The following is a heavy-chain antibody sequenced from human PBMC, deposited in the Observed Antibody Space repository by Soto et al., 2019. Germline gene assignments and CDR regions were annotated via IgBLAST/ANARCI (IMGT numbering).Heavy chain of an antibody. V-gene: IGHV3-23*01. J-gene: IGHJ4*02. CDR1: GFTFSSYA. CDR3: AKDPYYDILTGYPTLFDY. CDR2: IRGSGGST. Sequence: EVQLLESGGGLVQPGGSLRLSCAASGFTFSSYAMSWVRQAPGKGLEWVAAIRGSGGSTYYADSVKGRFTISRDNSKNTLYLQMNSLRAEDTAVYYCAKDPYYDILTGYPTLFDYWGQGTLVTVSS. D-gene: IGHD3-9*01.